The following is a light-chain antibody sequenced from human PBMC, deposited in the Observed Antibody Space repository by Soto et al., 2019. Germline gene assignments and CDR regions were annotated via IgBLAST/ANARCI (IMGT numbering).Light chain of an antibody. V-gene: IGLV2-14*01. CDR3: SSYTSSSTL. CDR1: SSDVGSYNY. Sequence: PGQSITISCTGTSSDVGSYNYVSWYQQHPGKAPKLMIYEVSDRPSGISSRFSGSKSGNTASLTISGLQTEDEADYYCSSYTSSSTLFGTGTKVTVL. J-gene: IGLJ1*01. CDR2: EVS.